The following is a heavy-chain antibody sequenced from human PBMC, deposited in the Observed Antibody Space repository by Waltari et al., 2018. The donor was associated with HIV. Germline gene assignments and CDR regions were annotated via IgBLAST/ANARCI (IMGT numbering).Heavy chain of an antibody. Sequence: QVHLQESGPGLVKPSETLSLTCTVSGGSITNYYWSWIRQPPGKGLAWVGYIHSSGRTNYNPSLKSRVTMSVATSKNQFSLNLSSVTTADTAVYYCARGGNGYAYGDYYYFGMDVWGQGTTVTVSS. V-gene: IGHV4-59*01. D-gene: IGHD5-18*01. CDR3: ARGGNGYAYGDYYYFGMDV. J-gene: IGHJ6*02. CDR2: IHSSGRT. CDR1: GGSITNYY.